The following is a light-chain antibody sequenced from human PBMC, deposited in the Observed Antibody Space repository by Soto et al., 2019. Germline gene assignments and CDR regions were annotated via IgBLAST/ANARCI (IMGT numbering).Light chain of an antibody. J-gene: IGKJ1*01. CDR1: QGISNY. CDR2: AAS. Sequence: DIQMTQSPSSLSASVGDRVTITCRASQGISNYLAWYQQKPGKVPKLLIYAASTLQSGVPSRFSGSGSGTDFTLTISSXQPEDVATHYCQKYNSPQCTFGQGTKVDIK. V-gene: IGKV1-27*01. CDR3: QKYNSPQCT.